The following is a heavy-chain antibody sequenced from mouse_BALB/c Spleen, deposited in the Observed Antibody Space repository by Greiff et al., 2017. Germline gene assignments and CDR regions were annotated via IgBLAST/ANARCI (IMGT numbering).Heavy chain of an antibody. Sequence: EVQVVESGGGLVQPGGSRKLSCAASGFTFSSFGMHWVRQAPEKGLEWVAYISSGSSTIYYADTVKGRFTISRDNPKNTLFLQMTSLRSEDTAMYYCARYGAGAMDYWGQGTSVTVSS. J-gene: IGHJ4*01. CDR2: ISSGSSTI. V-gene: IGHV5-17*02. D-gene: IGHD1-1*02. CDR1: GFTFSSFG. CDR3: ARYGAGAMDY.